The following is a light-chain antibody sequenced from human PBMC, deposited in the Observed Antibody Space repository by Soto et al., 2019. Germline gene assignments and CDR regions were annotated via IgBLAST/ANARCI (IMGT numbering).Light chain of an antibody. CDR1: QNINIY. CDR3: QQTAGAPS. Sequence: DIQMTQSPASLSASVGDRVTITCRASQNINIYLNWYQQRAGKAPRLLIYAASKLQSGVPSRFSGSTSGTDFTLTINSLQPDDFATYYCQQTAGAPSFGVATTVDIK. J-gene: IGKJ4*01. CDR2: AAS. V-gene: IGKV1-39*01.